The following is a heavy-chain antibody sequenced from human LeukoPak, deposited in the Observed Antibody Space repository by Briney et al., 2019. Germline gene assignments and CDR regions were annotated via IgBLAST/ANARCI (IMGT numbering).Heavy chain of an antibody. J-gene: IGHJ4*02. V-gene: IGHV3-23*01. CDR2: ISVSGDST. CDR3: VTRGTTATKYLEN. Sequence: GGSLRLSCAASGFTFRSYVMSWVRQSPGKGLEWVSPISVSGDSTYYADSVKGRFTISRDNSKNTLHLQMNSLRVEDTAVYYCVTRGTTATKYLENWGQGTLVTVSS. CDR1: GFTFRSYV. D-gene: IGHD1-1*01.